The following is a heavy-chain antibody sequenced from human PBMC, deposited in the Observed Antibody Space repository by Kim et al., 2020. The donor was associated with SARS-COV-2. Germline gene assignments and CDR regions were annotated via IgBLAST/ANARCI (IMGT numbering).Heavy chain of an antibody. J-gene: IGHJ3*02. Sequence: YYADSVKGRFTISRDNSKNTLYLQMNSLRAEDTAVYYCAKDHSMAPAFDIWGQGTMVTVSS. D-gene: IGHD3-10*01. V-gene: IGHV3-33*06. CDR3: AKDHSMAPAFDI.